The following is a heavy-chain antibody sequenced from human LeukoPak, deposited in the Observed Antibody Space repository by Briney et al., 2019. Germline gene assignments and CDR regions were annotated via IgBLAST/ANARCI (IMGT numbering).Heavy chain of an antibody. Sequence: PSQTLSLTCSVSGVFISDGDYYWAWIRQPPGKGLEWIGNIYYSGSTNYNPSLKSRVTISVDTSKNQFSLKLSSVTAADTAVYYCARHGTIYGDYDWFDPWGQGTLVTVSS. V-gene: IGHV4-30-4*08. CDR3: ARHGTIYGDYDWFDP. CDR1: GVFISDGDYY. CDR2: IYYSGST. D-gene: IGHD4-17*01. J-gene: IGHJ5*02.